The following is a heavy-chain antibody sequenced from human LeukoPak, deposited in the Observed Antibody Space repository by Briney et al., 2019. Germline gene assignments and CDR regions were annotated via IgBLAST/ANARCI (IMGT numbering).Heavy chain of an antibody. D-gene: IGHD3-22*01. CDR3: AKSYDSSGYYYQPLPFFDY. Sequence: GGSLRLSCAASGFTFDDYGMHWVRQAPGKGLEWVAVISYDGSNKYYADSVKGRFTISRDNSKNTLYLQMNSLRAEDTAVYYCAKSYDSSGYYYQPLPFFDYWGQGTLVTVSS. CDR2: ISYDGSNK. V-gene: IGHV3-30*18. J-gene: IGHJ4*02. CDR1: GFTFDDYG.